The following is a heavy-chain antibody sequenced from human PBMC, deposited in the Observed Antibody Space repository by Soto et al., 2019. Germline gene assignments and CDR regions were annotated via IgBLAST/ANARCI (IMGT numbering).Heavy chain of an antibody. CDR1: GFTFSSYA. J-gene: IGHJ3*02. CDR2: ISGSGGST. D-gene: IGHD6-19*01. Sequence: VGSLRLSCAASGFTFSSYAMSWVRQAPGKGLEWVSAISGSGGSTYYADSVKGRFTISRDNSKNTLYLQMNSLRAEDTAVYYCATLAGAQSAAFDIWGQGTMVTVSS. V-gene: IGHV3-23*01. CDR3: ATLAGAQSAAFDI.